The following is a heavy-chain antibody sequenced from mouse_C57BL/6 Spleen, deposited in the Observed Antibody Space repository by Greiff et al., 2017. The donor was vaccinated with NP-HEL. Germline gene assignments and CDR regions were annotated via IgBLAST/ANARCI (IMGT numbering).Heavy chain of an antibody. Sequence: QVQLQQSGAELVRPGTSVKVSCKASGYAFTNYLIEWVKQRPGQGLEWIGVINPGSGGTNYNEKVKGKATLTADKSSSTAYMQLSSLTSEDSAVYFCALRDSNDAMDYRGQGTSVTVSS. V-gene: IGHV1-54*01. J-gene: IGHJ4*01. D-gene: IGHD2-5*01. CDR2: INPGSGGT. CDR3: ALRDSNDAMDY. CDR1: GYAFTNYL.